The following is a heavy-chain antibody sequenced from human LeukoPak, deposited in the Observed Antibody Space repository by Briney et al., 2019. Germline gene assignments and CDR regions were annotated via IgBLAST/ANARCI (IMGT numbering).Heavy chain of an antibody. CDR1: GGSFSGYY. J-gene: IGHJ6*03. D-gene: IGHD2-2*01. CDR3: AREGRYCSSTSCYLGRIHYYYMDV. Sequence: SETLSLTCAVYGGSFSGYYWSWIRQPPGKGLEWIGEINHSGSTNYNPSLKSRVTISVDTSKNQFSLKLSSVTAADTAVYYCAREGRYCSSTSCYLGRIHYYYMDVWGKGTTVTVSS. V-gene: IGHV4-34*01. CDR2: INHSGST.